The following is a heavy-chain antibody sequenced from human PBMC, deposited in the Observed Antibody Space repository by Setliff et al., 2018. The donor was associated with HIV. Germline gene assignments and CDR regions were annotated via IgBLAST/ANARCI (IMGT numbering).Heavy chain of an antibody. CDR3: ARNLYSSRWSPLDY. Sequence: SLRLSCAASGFTFSSHGMHWVRQAPGKGLEWVAFIRYDGSDKQYADSVKGRFTISRDNSKNTLYLQMNSLRTEDTAVYYCARNLYSSRWSPLDYWGQGTLVTVSS. CDR1: GFTFSSHG. V-gene: IGHV3-30*02. D-gene: IGHD6-13*01. J-gene: IGHJ4*02. CDR2: IRYDGSDK.